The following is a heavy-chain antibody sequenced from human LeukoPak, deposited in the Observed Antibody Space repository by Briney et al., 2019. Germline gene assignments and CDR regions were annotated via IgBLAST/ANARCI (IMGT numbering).Heavy chain of an antibody. V-gene: IGHV4-59*08. Sequence: SETLSLTCTVSGGSIGTYYWSWIRQSPGKGLGWIGYIYVTGTRYNPYLQSRVTISVDRSRNQFFLKMSSVTAADTAVYYCARHIGGGIEDMDVWGKGTKVIVSS. CDR2: IYVTGT. CDR3: ARHIGGGIEDMDV. J-gene: IGHJ6*03. D-gene: IGHD3-16*02. CDR1: GGSIGTYY.